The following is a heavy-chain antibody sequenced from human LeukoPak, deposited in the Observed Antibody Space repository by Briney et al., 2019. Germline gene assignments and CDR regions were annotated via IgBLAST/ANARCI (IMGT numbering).Heavy chain of an antibody. CDR3: ARGFPVVAGNFDY. V-gene: IGHV3-66*01. CDR2: IYSGGST. CDR1: GFTVSGYY. J-gene: IGHJ4*02. D-gene: IGHD6-19*01. Sequence: PGGSLRLSCAASGFTVSGYYMSWVRQAPGKGLEWVSVIYSGGSTYYAGSVKGGFTISRDTSKNTLYLQMNSLRAEDTAVYYCARGFPVVAGNFDYWGQGTLVTVSS.